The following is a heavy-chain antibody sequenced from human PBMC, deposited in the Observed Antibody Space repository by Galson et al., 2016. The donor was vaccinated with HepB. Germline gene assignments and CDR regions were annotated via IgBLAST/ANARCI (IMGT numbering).Heavy chain of an antibody. V-gene: IGHV4-39*07. CDR3: ARPEELGTIAEGFGF. Sequence: SETLSLTCTVSGDSISSSDYYWGWIRQPPGKGLEWIGTIHHTGTSYCHPSLKSRVTLSADTSKNQFSLTPTSVTAADTAVYYCARPEELGTIAEGFGFLGRGILVTVSS. CDR1: GDSISSSDYY. D-gene: IGHD5-24*01. CDR2: IHHTGTS. J-gene: IGHJ4*02.